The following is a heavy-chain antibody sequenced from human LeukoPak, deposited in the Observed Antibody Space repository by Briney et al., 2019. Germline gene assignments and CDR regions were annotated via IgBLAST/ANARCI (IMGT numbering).Heavy chain of an antibody. CDR1: GFTFSSYS. Sequence: GGSLRLSCAASGFTFSSYSMNWVRRAPGKGLEWVSSISSSSSYTYYADSVKGRFTISRDNAKNSLYLQMSSLRADDTAVYYCARERGYSYGYGDYWGQGTLVIVSS. CDR2: ISSSSSYT. D-gene: IGHD5-18*01. CDR3: ARERGYSYGYGDY. J-gene: IGHJ4*02. V-gene: IGHV3-21*01.